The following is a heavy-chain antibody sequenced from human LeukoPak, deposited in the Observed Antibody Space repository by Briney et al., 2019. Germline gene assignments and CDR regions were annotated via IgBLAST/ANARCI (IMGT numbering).Heavy chain of an antibody. Sequence: SQTLSLTCAVSGGSISSGGYSRSWIRQPPGKGLEWIGYIYHSGSTYYNPSLKSRVTISVDRSKNQFSLKLSSVTAADTAVYYCAGYSGYDKGNYYYYYGMDVWGQGTTVTVSS. J-gene: IGHJ6*02. CDR3: AGYSGYDKGNYYYYYGMDV. D-gene: IGHD5-12*01. V-gene: IGHV4-30-2*01. CDR2: IYHSGST. CDR1: GGSISSGGYS.